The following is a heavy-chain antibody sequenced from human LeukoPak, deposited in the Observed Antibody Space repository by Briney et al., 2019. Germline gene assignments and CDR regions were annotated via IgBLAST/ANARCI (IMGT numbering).Heavy chain of an antibody. V-gene: IGHV4-59*08. CDR2: IYYSGST. CDR1: GGSMSSYY. J-gene: IGHJ5*02. Sequence: PSETLSLTCTVSGGSMSSYYWSWIRQPPGKGLEWIGYIYYSGSTNYNPSLKSRVTISVDMSKNQFSLKLSSVTAADTAVYYCARHSSLRSPTTPWGQGTLVTVSS. D-gene: IGHD1-7*01. CDR3: ARHSSLRSPTTP.